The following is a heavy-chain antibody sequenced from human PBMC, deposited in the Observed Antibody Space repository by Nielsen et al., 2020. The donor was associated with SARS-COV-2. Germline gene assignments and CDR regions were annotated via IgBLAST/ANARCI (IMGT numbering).Heavy chain of an antibody. CDR1: GGSISDIQYY. Sequence: SETLSLTCSVSGGSISDIQYYWSWIRQPPGKGLEWIGYIYHTGFTDYNPSLKSRVTISVDISNNQFSLKLSSVTAADTAVYYCATYYFGSGSFDYWGQGTLVTVSS. CDR3: ATYYFGSGSFDY. D-gene: IGHD3-10*01. V-gene: IGHV4-61*01. J-gene: IGHJ4*02. CDR2: IYHTGFT.